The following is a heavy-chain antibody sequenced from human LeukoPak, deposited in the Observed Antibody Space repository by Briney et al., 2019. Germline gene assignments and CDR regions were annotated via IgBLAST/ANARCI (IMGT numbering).Heavy chain of an antibody. Sequence: GGSLRLSCSAAGFTFRSYAMYWVRGAPGRGLEYVSGISSNGNNTYYADSVKGRFTISRDNSKNTLYLQMSSLRAEDAAVYYCVKGDYGDYPYYFDYWGQGTLVTVSS. D-gene: IGHD4-17*01. CDR1: GFTFRSYA. V-gene: IGHV3-64D*09. J-gene: IGHJ4*02. CDR3: VKGDYGDYPYYFDY. CDR2: ISSNGNNT.